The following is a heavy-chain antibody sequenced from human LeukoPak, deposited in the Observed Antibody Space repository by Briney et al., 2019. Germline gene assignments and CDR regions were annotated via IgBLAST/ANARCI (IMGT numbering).Heavy chain of an antibody. CDR3: AREAEPYYYDSSGYCDY. J-gene: IGHJ4*02. CDR2: ISSSSSYI. D-gene: IGHD3-22*01. V-gene: IGHV3-21*01. Sequence: PGGSLRLSCAASGFTFSSYSMTWVRQAPGKGLEWVSSISSSSSYIYYADSVKGRFTISRDNAKNSLYLQMNSLRAEDTAVYYCAREAEPYYYDSSGYCDYWGQGTLVTVSS. CDR1: GFTFSSYS.